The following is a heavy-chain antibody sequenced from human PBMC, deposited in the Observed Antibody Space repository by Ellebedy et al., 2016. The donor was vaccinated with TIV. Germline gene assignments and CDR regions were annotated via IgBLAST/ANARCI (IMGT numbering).Heavy chain of an antibody. V-gene: IGHV3-33*07. CDR3: GTPSGEVARYIKDV. D-gene: IGHD4-11*01. Sequence: GESLKISXAASGFSFSDYAMFWVRQAPGKGLEWVALIWYDGTNKNYADSVKGRFTISRDNSKNTLYLQMNSLRVEDTAVYYCGTPSGEVARYIKDVWGQGTMVTVS. CDR2: IWYDGTNK. J-gene: IGHJ6*02. CDR1: GFSFSDYA.